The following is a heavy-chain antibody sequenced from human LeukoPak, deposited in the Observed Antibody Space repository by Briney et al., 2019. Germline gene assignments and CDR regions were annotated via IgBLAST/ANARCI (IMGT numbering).Heavy chain of an antibody. D-gene: IGHD1-7*01. CDR1: GGSISSRFYY. CDR2: IFHSGTT. Sequence: PSETLSLTCAVSGGSISSRFYYWGWIRQPPGKGLEWIGSIFHSGTTYYNSSLKSRATMSVDTSQNHLSLQLSSVSAADTAVYYCARGTGTTGDFDCWGQGALVAVSS. CDR3: ARGTGTTGDFDC. V-gene: IGHV4-39*02. J-gene: IGHJ4*02.